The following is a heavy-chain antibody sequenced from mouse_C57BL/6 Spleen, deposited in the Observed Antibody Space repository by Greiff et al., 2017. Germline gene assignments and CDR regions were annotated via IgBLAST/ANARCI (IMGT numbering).Heavy chain of an antibody. CDR1: GFTFSDYG. V-gene: IGHV5-17*01. CDR3: ARRYYSNYEAMDY. J-gene: IGHJ4*01. CDR2: ISSGSSTI. Sequence: EVMLVESGGGLVKPGGSLKLSCAASGFTFSDYGMHWVRQAPEKGLEWVAYISSGSSTIYDADTVKGRFTISRDNAKNTLFLQMTSLRSEDTAMYYCARRYYSNYEAMDYWGQGTSVTVSS. D-gene: IGHD2-5*01.